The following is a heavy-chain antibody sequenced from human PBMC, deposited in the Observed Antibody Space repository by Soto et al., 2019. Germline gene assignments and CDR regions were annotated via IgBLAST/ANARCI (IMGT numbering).Heavy chain of an antibody. CDR1: GGTFSSYA. V-gene: IGHV1-69*12. J-gene: IGHJ4*02. Sequence: QVQLVQSGAEVKKPGSSVKVSCKASGGTFSSYAISWVRQAPGQGLEWMGGIIPIFGTANYAQKFQGRVTITADESTSTAYMELSSLRSEDTAVYYCARVHRGIAVAGETFYFDYWGQGTLVTVSS. CDR2: IIPIFGTA. D-gene: IGHD6-19*01. CDR3: ARVHRGIAVAGETFYFDY.